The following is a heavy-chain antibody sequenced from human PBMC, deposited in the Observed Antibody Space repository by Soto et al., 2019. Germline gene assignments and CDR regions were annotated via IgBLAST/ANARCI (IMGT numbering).Heavy chain of an antibody. V-gene: IGHV4-59*01. CDR1: GDSISTYY. D-gene: IGHD3-22*01. CDR3: ALRSMAVVPEY. J-gene: IGHJ4*02. CDR2: LYYGRSA. Sequence: QVQLQESGPGLVKPSETLSLTCAVSGDSISTYYCMWIRQPPGKGLESIGYLYYGRSAKYNPSLKSRVTLSVDTSKNQCSLTLSSMAAADTAVYYCALRSMAVVPEYWGQGTLVTVSS.